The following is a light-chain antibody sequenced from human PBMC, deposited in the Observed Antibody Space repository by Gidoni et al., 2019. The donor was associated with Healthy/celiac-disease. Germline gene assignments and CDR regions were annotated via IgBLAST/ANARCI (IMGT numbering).Light chain of an antibody. CDR3: QQRSNWPPGT. V-gene: IGKV3-11*01. Sequence: ELVLTQSPATLSLSLGDRATLSCRASQSVSSYLAWYQQKPGQAPRLLIYDASTRATGIPARFSGSGSGTDFTLTISSLEPEDFAVYYCQQRSNWPPGTFGPGTKVDIK. CDR1: QSVSSY. CDR2: DAS. J-gene: IGKJ3*01.